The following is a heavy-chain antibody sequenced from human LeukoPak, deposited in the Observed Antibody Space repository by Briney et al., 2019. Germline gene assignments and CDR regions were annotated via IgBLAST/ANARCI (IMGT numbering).Heavy chain of an antibody. J-gene: IGHJ3*02. CDR2: ISYDGSNK. Sequence: GGSLRLSCAASGFAFSSYAIHWVRQAPGKGLEWVALISYDGSNKFYADFVKGRCTISRDNSKNTVYLQMNSLRAEDTAVYYCAREPTTLDAFDIWGQGTMVTVSS. CDR3: AREPTTLDAFDI. D-gene: IGHD1-26*01. V-gene: IGHV3-30-3*01. CDR1: GFAFSSYA.